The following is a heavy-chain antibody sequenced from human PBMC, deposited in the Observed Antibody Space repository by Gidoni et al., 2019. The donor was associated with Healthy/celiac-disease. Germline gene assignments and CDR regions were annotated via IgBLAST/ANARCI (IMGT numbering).Heavy chain of an antibody. CDR3: ARFRVYFDSDHDAFDI. D-gene: IGHD3-9*01. CDR1: G. V-gene: IGHV1-18*01. J-gene: IGHJ3*02. CDR2: ISAYNGNT. Sequence: GISWVRQAPGQGLEWMGWISAYNGNTNYAQKLQGRVTMTTDTSTSTAYMELRSLRSDDTAVYYCARFRVYFDSDHDAFDIWGQGTMVTVSS.